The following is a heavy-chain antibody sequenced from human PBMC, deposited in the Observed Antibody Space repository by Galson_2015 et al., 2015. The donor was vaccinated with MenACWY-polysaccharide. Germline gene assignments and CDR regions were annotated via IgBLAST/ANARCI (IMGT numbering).Heavy chain of an antibody. J-gene: IGHJ4*02. CDR1: RFSFGSSA. D-gene: IGHD3-10*01. V-gene: IGHV3-23*01. Sequence: SLRLSCAASRFSFGSSAMTWVRQAPGTGLEWVSLISSSGGSTYYAESVTGRFTISRDNFKNTLFLQMNSLRAGDTAIYYCAKVDGPGDFYGLDHWGQGTPVLVSS. CDR3: AKVDGPGDFYGLDH. CDR2: ISSSGGST.